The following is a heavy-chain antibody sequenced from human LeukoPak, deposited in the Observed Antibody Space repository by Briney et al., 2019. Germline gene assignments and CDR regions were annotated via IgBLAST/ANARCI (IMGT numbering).Heavy chain of an antibody. J-gene: IGHJ4*02. Sequence: GESLKISCKGSGYSFTSYWIGWVRQMPGKGLEWMGIIYPGDSDTRYSPSFQGQVTISADKSISTAYLQWSSLKASDTAMYYCARHFKPYCGGDCYSAIDYWGQGTLVTVSS. V-gene: IGHV5-51*01. CDR1: GYSFTSYW. CDR2: IYPGDSDT. D-gene: IGHD2-21*02. CDR3: ARHFKPYCGGDCYSAIDY.